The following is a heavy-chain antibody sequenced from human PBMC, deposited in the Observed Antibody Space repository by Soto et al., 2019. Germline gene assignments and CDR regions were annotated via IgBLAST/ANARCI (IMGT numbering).Heavy chain of an antibody. CDR1: GGTFSSYA. J-gene: IGHJ4*02. V-gene: IGHV1-69*12. CDR3: AAPYGSGSYYNGFDY. CDR2: IIPIFGTA. D-gene: IGHD3-10*01. Sequence: QVQLVQSGAEVKKPGSSVKVSCKASGGTFSSYAISWVRQAPGQGLEWMGGIIPIFGTANYAQKFQGRVTIPADESTSTASRALSSLRSEDTAVYYCAAPYGSGSYYNGFDYWGQGTLVTVSS.